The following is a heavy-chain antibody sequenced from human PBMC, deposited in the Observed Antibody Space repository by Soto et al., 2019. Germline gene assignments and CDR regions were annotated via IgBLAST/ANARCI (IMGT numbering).Heavy chain of an antibody. V-gene: IGHV5-51*01. Sequence: PGESLKISCKGSGYSFTSYWIGWVRQMPGKGLEWMGIIYPGDSDTRYSPSFQGQVTISADKSISTAYLQWSSLKASDTAMYYCARRHYDFWSGYYIGPYGMDVWGQGTTVTVSS. D-gene: IGHD3-3*01. CDR3: ARRHYDFWSGYYIGPYGMDV. CDR1: GYSFTSYW. J-gene: IGHJ6*02. CDR2: IYPGDSDT.